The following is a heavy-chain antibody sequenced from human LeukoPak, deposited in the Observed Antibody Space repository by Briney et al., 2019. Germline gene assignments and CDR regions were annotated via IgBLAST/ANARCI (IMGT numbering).Heavy chain of an antibody. Sequence: GGSLRLSCAASGFTFISNDMTWVRQAPGKGLEWVSVLYSDGNTKYADSVQGRFTISRDNSKNTLYLEMNSLSPDDTAVSYCARGVEPLAANTLAYWGQGTLVTVSS. J-gene: IGHJ4*02. CDR1: GFTFISND. CDR2: LYSDGNT. V-gene: IGHV3-53*01. CDR3: ARGVEPLAANTLAY. D-gene: IGHD1-14*01.